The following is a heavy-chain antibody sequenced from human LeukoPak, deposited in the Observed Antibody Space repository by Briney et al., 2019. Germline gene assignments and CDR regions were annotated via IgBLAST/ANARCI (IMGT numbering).Heavy chain of an antibody. Sequence: SETLSLTCAVYGGSFSGYYWSWIRQPPGKGLEWIGEVNHSGSTNYNPSLKSRVTISVDTSKNQFSLKLSSVTAADTAVYYCAAEWLLLRLDYWAREPWSPSPQ. CDR3: AAEWLLLRLDY. J-gene: IGHJ4*02. CDR2: VNHSGST. CDR1: GGSFSGYY. V-gene: IGHV4-34*01. D-gene: IGHD3-22*01.